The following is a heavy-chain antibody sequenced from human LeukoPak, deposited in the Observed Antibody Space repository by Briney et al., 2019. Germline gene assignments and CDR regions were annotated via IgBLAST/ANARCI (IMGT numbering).Heavy chain of an antibody. CDR1: GFTFSNYG. CDR2: ISSDETNI. CDR3: AKDPYRVVFATGNYLDP. D-gene: IGHD2-15*01. V-gene: IGHV3-30*18. J-gene: IGHJ5*02. Sequence: PGRSLTLSCATSGFTFSNYGMHWVRQAPCKGLEWVAVISSDETNIRYGDSVKGRFTVSRDNAKNTLYLQMNSLRAEDTAVYYCAKDPYRVVFATGNYLDPWGQGTLVTVSS.